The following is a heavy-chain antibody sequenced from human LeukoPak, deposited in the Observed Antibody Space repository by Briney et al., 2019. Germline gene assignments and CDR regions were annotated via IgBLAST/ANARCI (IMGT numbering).Heavy chain of an antibody. V-gene: IGHV4-39*01. J-gene: IGHJ4*02. D-gene: IGHD3-22*01. CDR3: ARSGDYYDSSGYSG. Sequence: SETLSLTCTVSGGAISSSSYYWGWIRQPPGKRLEWIGSIYYSGSTYYNPSLKSRVTISVDTSKNQFSLKLSSVTAADTAVYHCARSGDYYDSSGYSGWGQGTLVTVSS. CDR1: GGAISSSSYY. CDR2: IYYSGST.